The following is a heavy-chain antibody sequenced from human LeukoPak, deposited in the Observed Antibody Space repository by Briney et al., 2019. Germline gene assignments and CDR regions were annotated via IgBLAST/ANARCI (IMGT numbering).Heavy chain of an antibody. J-gene: IGHJ5*02. D-gene: IGHD1-26*01. V-gene: IGHV3-33*01. CDR2: IWYDGSNK. CDR1: GFTFSSYG. CDR3: ARDYFHPYSGSYSGWFDP. Sequence: GRSLRLSCAASGFTFSSYGMHWVRQAPGKGLEWVAVIWYDGSNKYYADSVKGRFTISRDNSKNTQYLQMNSLRAEDTAVYYCARDYFHPYSGSYSGWFDPWGRGTLVTVSS.